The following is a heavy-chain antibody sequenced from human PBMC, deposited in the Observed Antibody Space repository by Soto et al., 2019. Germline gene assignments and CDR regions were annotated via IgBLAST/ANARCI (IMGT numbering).Heavy chain of an antibody. CDR1: GGSISSGGYY. CDR2: IHYTGNT. J-gene: IGHJ4*02. V-gene: IGHV4-31*11. CDR3: ARDLYSTGYYYSDF. Sequence: NPSETLSLTCAVSGGSISSGGYYWSWIRQHPGKGLEWIGCIHYTGNTYYNPSLNSRITLSVDTSKNQVSLKLSAVTAADTAVYFCARDLYSTGYYYSDFWGQGTLVTVSS. D-gene: IGHD3-22*01.